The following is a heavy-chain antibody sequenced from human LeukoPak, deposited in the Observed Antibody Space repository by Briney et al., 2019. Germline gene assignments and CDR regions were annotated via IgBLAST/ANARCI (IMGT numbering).Heavy chain of an antibody. J-gene: IGHJ4*02. CDR3: TTAFPGLLRYFDWLLTNPDY. CDR2: IKSKTDGGTT. CDR1: GFTFSNAW. D-gene: IGHD3-9*01. V-gene: IGHV3-15*01. Sequence: GRSLRLSCAASGFTFSNAWMSLVRQAPGKGLEWVGRIKSKTDGGTTDYAAPVKGRFTISRDDSKNTLYLQMNSLKTEDTAVYYCTTAFPGLLRYFDWLLTNPDYWGQGTLVTVSS.